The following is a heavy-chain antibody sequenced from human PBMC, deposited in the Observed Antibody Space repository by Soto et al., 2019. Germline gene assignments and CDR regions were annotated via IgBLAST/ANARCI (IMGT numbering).Heavy chain of an antibody. J-gene: IGHJ4*02. D-gene: IGHD2-2*01. V-gene: IGHV3-23*01. CDR3: AKEGCSSTSCYG. CDR2: ISGSGGST. CDR1: GFTFSCYA. Sequence: EVQLLESGGGLVQPRGSLSLSCAASGFTFSCYAMSWVRQAPGKGLEWVSAISGSGGSTYYADSVKGRFTISRANSKNTLYQQRNSLRAEITAVYYGAKEGCSSTSCYGWGQGTLVTVSS.